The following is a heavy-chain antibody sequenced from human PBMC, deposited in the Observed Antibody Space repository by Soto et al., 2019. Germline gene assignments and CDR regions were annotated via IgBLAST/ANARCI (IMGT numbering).Heavy chain of an antibody. CDR2: IIPIFGTA. CDR1: GGPFPPHA. CDR3: ARDVVGATSWFDP. J-gene: IGHJ5*02. D-gene: IGHD1-26*01. V-gene: IGHV1-69*13. Sequence: VEVPRKAFGGPFPPHAFSLVGQAPGQGLEWMGGIIPIFGTANYAQKFQGRVTNTADESTSTAYMELSSLRSEDTAVYYCARDVVGATSWFDPWGQGTLVTVSS.